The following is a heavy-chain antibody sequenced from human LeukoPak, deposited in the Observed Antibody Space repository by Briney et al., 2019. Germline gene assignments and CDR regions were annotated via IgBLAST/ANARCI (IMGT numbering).Heavy chain of an antibody. V-gene: IGHV3-23*01. CDR3: AKIHRLRFLEWLFRNYGMDV. D-gene: IGHD3-3*01. Sequence: PGGSLRLSCAASGFTFSSYAMSWVRQAPGKGLEWVSAISGSGGSTYYADSVKGRFTISRDNSKNTLYLQMNSLRAEDTAVYYCAKIHRLRFLEWLFRNYGMDVWGQGTTVTVSS. CDR2: ISGSGGST. CDR1: GFTFSSYA. J-gene: IGHJ6*02.